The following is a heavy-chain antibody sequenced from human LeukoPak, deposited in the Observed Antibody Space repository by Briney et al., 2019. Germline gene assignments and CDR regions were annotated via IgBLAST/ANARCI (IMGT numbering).Heavy chain of an antibody. CDR1: TSR. CDR3: ARDLWNFYDDSGYNRDFDS. CDR2: IGTYGGDT. J-gene: IGHJ5*01. D-gene: IGHD3-22*01. V-gene: IGHV1-18*01. Sequence: GASVKVSCKATSRISWVRQAPGQGLEWMGWIGTYGGDTYYAQKFQGRITVTTDTSTITVYMELRNLRSDDTAVYYCARDLWNFYDDSGYNRDFDSWGQGTLVTVSS.